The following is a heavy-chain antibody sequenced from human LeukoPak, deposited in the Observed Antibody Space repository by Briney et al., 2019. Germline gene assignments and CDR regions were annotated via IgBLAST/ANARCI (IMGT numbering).Heavy chain of an antibody. V-gene: IGHV1-2*02. CDR1: GYTFTGYY. Sequence: GASVKVSCKASGYTFTGYYMHWVRQAPGQGLEWMGWINPNSGGTNYAQKFQGRVTMTRDTSISTAYMELSRLRSDDTAVYYCASLAIFGVVTDNFDYWGQGTLVTVSS. CDR2: INPNSGGT. J-gene: IGHJ4*02. D-gene: IGHD3-3*02. CDR3: ASLAIFGVVTDNFDY.